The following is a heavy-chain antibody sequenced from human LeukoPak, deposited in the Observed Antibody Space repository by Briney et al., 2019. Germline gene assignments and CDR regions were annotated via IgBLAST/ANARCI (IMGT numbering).Heavy chain of an antibody. Sequence: KSSETLSLTCTVSGVSLSSSSFYWDWIRQPPGKGLEWIGTIYYSGNTYYNPSLKSRVTISIDTSKNLFSLKLNSVTAADTAVYFCARHMVSFSSSFDYWGQGTLVTVSS. CDR3: ARHMVSFSSSFDY. CDR1: GVSLSSSSFY. J-gene: IGHJ4*02. CDR2: IYYSGNT. V-gene: IGHV4-39*01. D-gene: IGHD6-6*01.